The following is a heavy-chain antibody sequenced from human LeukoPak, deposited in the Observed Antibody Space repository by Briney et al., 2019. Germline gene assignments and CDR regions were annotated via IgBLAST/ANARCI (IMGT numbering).Heavy chain of an antibody. CDR3: AKVPSSSGWPQDAFDI. CDR1: GFTFSSYG. CDR2: IRYDGSNK. J-gene: IGHJ3*02. D-gene: IGHD6-19*01. V-gene: IGHV3-30*02. Sequence: GGSLRLSCAASGFTFSSYGMHWVRQAPGKGLEWVAFIRYDGSNKYYADSVKGRFTISRDNSKNTLYLQMNSLRAEDTAVYYCAKVPSSSGWPQDAFDIWGQGTMVTVSS.